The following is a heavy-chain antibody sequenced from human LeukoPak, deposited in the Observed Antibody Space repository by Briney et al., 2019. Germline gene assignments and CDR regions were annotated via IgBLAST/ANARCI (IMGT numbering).Heavy chain of an antibody. J-gene: IGHJ2*01. D-gene: IGHD5-18*01. CDR1: GFTFSDYY. Sequence: GGSLRLSCAASGFTFSDYYMSWIRQAPGKGLEWVSYISSSGSTIYYADSVKGRFTISRDNAKNSLYLQMNSLRAEDTAVYYCARFPGYSYGSVGYWYFDLWGRGTLVTVSS. CDR3: ARFPGYSYGSVGYWYFDL. CDR2: ISSSGSTI. V-gene: IGHV3-11*01.